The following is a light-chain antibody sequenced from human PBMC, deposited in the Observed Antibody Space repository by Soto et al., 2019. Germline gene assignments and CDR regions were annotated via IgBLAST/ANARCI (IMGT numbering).Light chain of an antibody. J-gene: IGLJ1*01. CDR1: SSNIGGNS. CDR3: GSWDSSLSAYV. V-gene: IGLV1-51*01. CDR2: DDD. Sequence: QSVLTQPPSVSAAPGQKVTISCSGSSSNIGGNSVSWYQPLPGTAPKLLIYDDDKRPSGIPDRFSGSKSGTSATLGITGFQTGDEADYYCGSWDSSLSAYVFATGTKVTVL.